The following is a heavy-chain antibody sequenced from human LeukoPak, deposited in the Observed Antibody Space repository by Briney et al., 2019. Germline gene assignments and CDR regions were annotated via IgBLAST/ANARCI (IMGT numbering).Heavy chain of an antibody. J-gene: IGHJ4*02. CDR3: ARDTGRSPYFDY. D-gene: IGHD2-8*02. CDR2: ISSGSSTI. Sequence: GGSQRLSCAASGFTFSGYSMNWVRQAPGKGLEWVSHISSGSSTIYYADSVKGRFTISRDNAKNSLYLQMNSLRAEDTAVYYCARDTGRSPYFDYWGQGTLVTVSS. V-gene: IGHV3-48*01. CDR1: GFTFSGYS.